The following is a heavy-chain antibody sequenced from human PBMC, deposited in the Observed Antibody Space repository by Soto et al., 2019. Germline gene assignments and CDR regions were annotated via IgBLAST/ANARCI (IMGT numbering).Heavy chain of an antibody. CDR2: IYPVDSDS. J-gene: IGHJ6*02. D-gene: IGHD2-2*01. Sequence: EVQLVQSGAEVRQPGGSLKISCKGSGYRFSSYCIGWVRQMPGKGLEWMGIIYPVDSDSRYSPSFQGQVTISADKSISTAYLQWRSLKASDTAMYYCARADCEYDSTLYGMDVWGQGTTVTVAS. CDR3: ARADCEYDSTLYGMDV. V-gene: IGHV5-51*01. CDR1: GYRFSSYC.